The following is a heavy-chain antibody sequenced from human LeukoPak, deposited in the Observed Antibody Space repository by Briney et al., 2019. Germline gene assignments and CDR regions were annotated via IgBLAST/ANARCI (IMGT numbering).Heavy chain of an antibody. CDR3: ARAYYSNYVDGMDV. Sequence: PSQTLSLTCTVSGGSISSGSYYWSWIRQPAGKGLEWIGRIYTSGSTNYNPSLKSRVTISVDTSKHQFSLKLSSVTAADTAVYYCARAYYSNYVDGMDVWGQGTTVTVSS. D-gene: IGHD4-11*01. CDR2: IYTSGST. CDR1: GGSISSGSYY. V-gene: IGHV4-61*02. J-gene: IGHJ6*02.